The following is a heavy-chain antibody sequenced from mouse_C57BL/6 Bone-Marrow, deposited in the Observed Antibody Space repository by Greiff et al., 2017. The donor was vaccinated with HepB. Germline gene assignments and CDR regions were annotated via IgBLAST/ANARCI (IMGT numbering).Heavy chain of an antibody. CDR1: GFTFSDYG. CDR2: ISSGSSTI. CDR3: ASASRRYYAMDY. V-gene: IGHV5-17*01. D-gene: IGHD6-1*01. Sequence: EVKVVESGGGLVKPGGSLKLSCAASGFTFSDYGMHWVRQAPEKGLEWVAYISSGSSTIYYADTVKGRFTISRDNAKNTLFLQMTSLRSEDTAMYYCASASRRYYAMDYWGQGTSGTVSS. J-gene: IGHJ4*01.